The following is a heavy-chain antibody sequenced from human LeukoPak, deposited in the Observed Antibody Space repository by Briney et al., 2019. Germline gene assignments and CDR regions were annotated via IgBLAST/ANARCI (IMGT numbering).Heavy chain of an antibody. CDR2: ISAYNGNT. CDR1: DYTFSTYG. J-gene: IGHJ3*02. CDR3: ARASGSYCSSTSCNDAFDI. D-gene: IGHD2-2*01. Sequence: ASVKVSCKASDYTFSTYGITWVRQAPGQGLEWMGWISAYNGNTNYEQKLQGRATMTTDTSTSTAYLELKSLRSDDTAAYYCARASGSYCSSTSCNDAFDIWGQGTMVTVS. V-gene: IGHV1-18*01.